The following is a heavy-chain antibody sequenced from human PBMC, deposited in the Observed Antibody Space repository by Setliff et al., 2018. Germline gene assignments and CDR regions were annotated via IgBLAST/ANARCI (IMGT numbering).Heavy chain of an antibody. V-gene: IGHV1-18*01. CDR1: GYTFTNYG. D-gene: IGHD2-8*01. CDR2: ISPYSGNT. Sequence: GASVKVSCKASGYTFTNYGVTWVRQAPGQGLEWMGWISPYSGNTYYAPKLQGRVTLTTDTSTTTDYLDLRSLRSDDTAVYYCSRLVRYCTTTTCQRASGDDYWGQGTLVTVSS. CDR3: SRLVRYCTTTTCQRASGDDY. J-gene: IGHJ4*02.